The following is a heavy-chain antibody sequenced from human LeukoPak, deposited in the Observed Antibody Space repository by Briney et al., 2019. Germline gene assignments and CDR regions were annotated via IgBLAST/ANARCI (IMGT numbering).Heavy chain of an antibody. CDR2: ISSSGSTI. J-gene: IGHJ4*02. D-gene: IGHD3-22*01. CDR3: AREGYYYDSSGYLGVFDY. Sequence: GGSLRLSCAASGFTFSDYYMSWIRQAPGKGLEWVSYISSSGSTIYYADSVKGRFTISRDNAKNSLYLQMNSLRAEDTAVYYCAREGYYYDSSGYLGVFDYWGQGTLVTVSS. CDR1: GFTFSDYY. V-gene: IGHV3-11*01.